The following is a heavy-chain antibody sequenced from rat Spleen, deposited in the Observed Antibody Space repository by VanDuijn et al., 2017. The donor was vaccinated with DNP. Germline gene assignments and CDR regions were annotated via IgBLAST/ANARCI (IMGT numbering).Heavy chain of an antibody. D-gene: IGHD1-3*01. CDR3: ARHGRVTTVATYWYFDF. Sequence: EVQLVESGGDLVQPGRSLKLSCVASGFTFNNYWMTWIRQVPGKGLEWVASISYEGSSTYYRDSVKGRFTISRDNAKSTLYLQMDSLRSEDTATYYCARHGRVTTVATYWYFDFWGPGTMVTVSS. V-gene: IGHV5-31*01. CDR2: ISYEGSST. CDR1: GFTFNNYW. J-gene: IGHJ1*01.